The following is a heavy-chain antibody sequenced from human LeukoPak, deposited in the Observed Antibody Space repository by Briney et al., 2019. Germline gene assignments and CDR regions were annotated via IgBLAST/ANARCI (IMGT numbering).Heavy chain of an antibody. CDR3: ARYTAMVNDAFDI. Sequence: PGGSLRLSCAASGFTFSSYSMNWVRQPPGKGLEWIGSIYYSGSTYYNPSLKSRVTISVDTSKNQFSLKLSSVTAADTAVYYCARYTAMVNDAFDIWGQGTMVTVSS. CDR1: GFTFSSYSMN. CDR2: IYYSGST. J-gene: IGHJ3*02. D-gene: IGHD5-18*01. V-gene: IGHV4-39*01.